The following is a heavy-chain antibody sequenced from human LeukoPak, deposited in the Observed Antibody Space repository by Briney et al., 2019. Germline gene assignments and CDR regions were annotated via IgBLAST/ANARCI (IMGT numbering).Heavy chain of an antibody. V-gene: IGHV3-66*01. Sequence: GGSLRLSCAASGFTVSSSYMNWVRQAPGKGLEWVSIIYSGGSTYYADSVKGRFTISRDNSKNTLYLQMNSLRAEDTAVYYCARVGAELSPYYYGMDVWGQGTTVTVSS. D-gene: IGHD3-16*02. CDR1: GFTVSSSY. J-gene: IGHJ6*02. CDR3: ARVGAELSPYYYGMDV. CDR2: IYSGGST.